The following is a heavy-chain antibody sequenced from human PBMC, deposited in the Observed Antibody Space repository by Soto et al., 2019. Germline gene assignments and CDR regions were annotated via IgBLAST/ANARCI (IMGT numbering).Heavy chain of an antibody. Sequence: EVQLVESGGGLVQPGGSLRLSCAASGFTFSSYEMNWVRQAPGKELERVSYISSSGRTIYYADSVKGRFTISRDNAKNLLYRQMNSLRAEDTAVYYCARDMFGRRHEYTGVDYWGQGTLVTVS. CDR2: ISSSGRTI. J-gene: IGHJ4*02. V-gene: IGHV3-48*03. D-gene: IGHD3-10*02. CDR1: GFTFSSYE. CDR3: ARDMFGRRHEYTGVDY.